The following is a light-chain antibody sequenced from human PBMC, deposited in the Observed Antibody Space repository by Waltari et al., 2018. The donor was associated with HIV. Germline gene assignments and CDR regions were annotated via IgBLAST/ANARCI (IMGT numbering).Light chain of an antibody. V-gene: IGLV2-23*02. Sequence: QSALTQPASVSGSPGQAITISCTGIRRDVGTYYYISWYQQPPGTAPKLIISDVTDRPAGISNRFSGAKSGTTAALTISGLQAEDEAEYFCCSFAGSNFVFGSGTKVTVL. J-gene: IGLJ1*01. CDR1: RRDVGTYYY. CDR3: CSFAGSNFV. CDR2: DVT.